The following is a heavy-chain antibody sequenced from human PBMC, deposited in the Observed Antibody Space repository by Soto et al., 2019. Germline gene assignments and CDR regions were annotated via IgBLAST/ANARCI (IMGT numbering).Heavy chain of an antibody. Sequence: SQTLSLTCAISGDSVSSNSAAWNWIRQSPSRGLEWLGRTYYRSKWYNDYAVSVKSRITINPDTSKNQFSPQLNSVTPEDTAVYYCARGGMRWLQFRYYYYGMDVWGRGTTVTVSS. J-gene: IGHJ6*02. CDR1: GDSVSSNSAA. V-gene: IGHV6-1*01. D-gene: IGHD5-12*01. CDR3: ARGGMRWLQFRYYYYGMDV. CDR2: TYYRSKWYN.